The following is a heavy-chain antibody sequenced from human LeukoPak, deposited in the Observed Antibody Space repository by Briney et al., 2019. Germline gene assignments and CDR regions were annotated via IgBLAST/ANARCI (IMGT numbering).Heavy chain of an antibody. D-gene: IGHD5-18*01. CDR2: INHSGST. J-gene: IGHJ5*02. CDR3: ARTRRIQLWLWDWFDP. CDR1: GGSFSGYY. V-gene: IGHV4-34*01. Sequence: PLETLSLTGAVYGGSFSGYYWSWIRQPPGKGLEWIGEINHSGSTNYNPSLKSRVTISVDTSKNQFSLKLSSVTAADTAVYYCARTRRIQLWLWDWFDPWGQGTLVTVSS.